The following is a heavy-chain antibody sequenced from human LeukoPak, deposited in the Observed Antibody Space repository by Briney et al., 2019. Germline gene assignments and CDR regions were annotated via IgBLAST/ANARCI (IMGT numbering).Heavy chain of an antibody. CDR3: ARINWGPPQNAFDI. CDR1: GFTFSTYW. CDR2: INSDGSST. Sequence: WGSLRLSYAASGFTFSTYWMHWVRQAPGKGPVWVSRINSDGSSTTYADSVKGRFTISRDNSKNTLFLQMNSLRDEDTAVYDCARINWGPPQNAFDIWGQGTMVTVSS. D-gene: IGHD7-27*01. J-gene: IGHJ3*02. V-gene: IGHV3-74*01.